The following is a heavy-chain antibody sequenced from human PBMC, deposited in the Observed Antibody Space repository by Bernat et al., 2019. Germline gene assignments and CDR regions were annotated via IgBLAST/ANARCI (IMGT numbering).Heavy chain of an antibody. CDR3: ARTYGDYVSYYYGLDV. D-gene: IGHD4-17*01. V-gene: IGHV4-59*01. Sequence: QVQLQESGPGLVKPSETLSLTCTVSGPSISSYFWSWIRQPPGKGLEWIGYVYYSGSTNCNPSLKSRVTMSVDTSKNQFSLKLSSVTAADSAVYYCARTYGDYVSYYYGLDVWGQGTTVTVSS. J-gene: IGHJ6*02. CDR1: GPSISSYF. CDR2: VYYSGST.